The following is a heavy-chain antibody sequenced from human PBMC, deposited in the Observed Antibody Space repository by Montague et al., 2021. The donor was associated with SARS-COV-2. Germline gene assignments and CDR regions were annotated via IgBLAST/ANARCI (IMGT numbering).Heavy chain of an antibody. J-gene: IGHJ3*02. CDR3: ARHITGSGNAFDI. Sequence: SETLSLTCTVSGGSISSTSYYWGWIRQPPGKGLEWIGSISYSGSTYYKSSLKSRVTISVDTSKNQFSLRLSSVTAAETAVYYCARHITGSGNAFDIWGQGTMVTVSS. CDR2: ISYSGST. D-gene: IGHD3-10*01. V-gene: IGHV4-39*01. CDR1: GGSISSTSYY.